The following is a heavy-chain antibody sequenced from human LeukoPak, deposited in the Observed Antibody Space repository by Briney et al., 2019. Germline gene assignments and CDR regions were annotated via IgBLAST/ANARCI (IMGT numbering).Heavy chain of an antibody. J-gene: IGHJ4*02. V-gene: IGHV3-74*01. CDR1: GFIFSRYW. D-gene: IGHD6-6*01. CDR2: INNDGSIT. Sequence: PGGSLRLSCAASGFIFSRYWMHWVRQAPGKELVWVSRINNDGSITNSADSVRGRFTISRDNAKDMLYLQMDSLRVEDTAIYYCARGPSVLRAIDNWGQGTLVAVSS. CDR3: ARGPSVLRAIDN.